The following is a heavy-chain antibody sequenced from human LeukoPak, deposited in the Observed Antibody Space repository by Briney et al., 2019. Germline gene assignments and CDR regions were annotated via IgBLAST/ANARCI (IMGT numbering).Heavy chain of an antibody. V-gene: IGHV3-7*01. D-gene: IGHD3-10*01. Sequence: PGGSLRLSCAASGFTFSSYWMSWVRQAPGKGLEWVANIKQDGSEKYYVDSVKGRFTISRDNAKNSLYLQMNSLRAEDTAVYYCARFLYYYGSGTAPGHFDYWGQGTLVTVSS. CDR1: GFTFSSYW. CDR3: ARFLYYYGSGTAPGHFDY. J-gene: IGHJ4*02. CDR2: IKQDGSEK.